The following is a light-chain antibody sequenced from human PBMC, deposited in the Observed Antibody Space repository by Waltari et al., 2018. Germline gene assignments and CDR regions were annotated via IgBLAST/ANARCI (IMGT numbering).Light chain of an antibody. J-gene: IGKJ1*01. V-gene: IGKV3-15*01. CDR1: QSVSSN. Sequence: EIVMTQSPATLSVSPGERATLSCRARQSVSSNLAWYQQKPGQAPRLLIYGASTRATGIPARFSGSGSGTEFTLTISSMQSEDFAVYYCQQYNNWPRTFGQGTKVEIK. CDR3: QQYNNWPRT. CDR2: GAS.